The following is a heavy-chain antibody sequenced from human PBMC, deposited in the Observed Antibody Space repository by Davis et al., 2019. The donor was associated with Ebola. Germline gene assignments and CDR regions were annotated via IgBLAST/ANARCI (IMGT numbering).Heavy chain of an antibody. CDR2: ISSSSSYT. V-gene: IGHV3-11*06. CDR3: ARDRTRFLEWLPGY. Sequence: GESLKLSCAASGFTFSDYYMSWIRQAPGKGLEWVSYISSSSSYTHYADPVKGRFTITRDNAKNSLYLQMNSLRAEGTAVYYCARDRTRFLEWLPGYWGQGTLVTVSS. CDR1: GFTFSDYY. J-gene: IGHJ4*02. D-gene: IGHD3-3*01.